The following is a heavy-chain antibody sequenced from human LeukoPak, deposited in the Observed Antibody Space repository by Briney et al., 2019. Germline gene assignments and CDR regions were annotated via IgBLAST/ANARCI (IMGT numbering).Heavy chain of an antibody. J-gene: IGHJ5*02. D-gene: IGHD3-22*01. CDR1: GYTFTSYY. CDR3: ARDRGSVDYYDSSGYRNNWFDP. Sequence: ASVKVSCKASGYTFTSYYMHWVRQAPGQGLEWMGIINPSGGSTSYAQKFQGRVTMTRDMSTSTVYMELSSLRSEDTAVYYCARDRGSVDYYDSSGYRNNWFDPWGQGTLVTVSS. CDR2: INPSGGST. V-gene: IGHV1-46*01.